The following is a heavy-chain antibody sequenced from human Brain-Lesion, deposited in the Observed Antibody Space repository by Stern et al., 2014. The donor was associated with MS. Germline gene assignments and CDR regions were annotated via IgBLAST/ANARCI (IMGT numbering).Heavy chain of an antibody. CDR2: IYYSGDT. Sequence: QVQLVESGQGLVKPSETLSLTCTVAGGSVSSTSYAWAWIRPPPGKGLEWIGTIYYSGDTYSSPSLKSRLTISLATSKNQVSLQLRSVTAADTAVYYCAGEEDIRYCSGGSCTGNWFDPWGQGTLVTVSS. CDR3: AGEEDIRYCSGGSCTGNWFDP. D-gene: IGHD2-15*01. V-gene: IGHV4-39*01. CDR1: GGSVSSTSYA. J-gene: IGHJ5*02.